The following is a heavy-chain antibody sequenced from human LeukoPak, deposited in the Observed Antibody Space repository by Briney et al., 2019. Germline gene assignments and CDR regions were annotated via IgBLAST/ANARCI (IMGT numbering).Heavy chain of an antibody. D-gene: IGHD3-10*01. Sequence: PSGTLSLTCTVSGGSISRGGYYWSWVRQHPGKGLEWIGCIYYSGPAYYNPSLKSRVTISVDTSNNQFSLKLSSVTAADTAVYYCARDRNYYGSGSLNWFDPWGQGTLVTVSS. J-gene: IGHJ5*02. V-gene: IGHV4-31*03. CDR1: GGSISRGGYY. CDR3: ARDRNYYGSGSLNWFDP. CDR2: IYYSGPA.